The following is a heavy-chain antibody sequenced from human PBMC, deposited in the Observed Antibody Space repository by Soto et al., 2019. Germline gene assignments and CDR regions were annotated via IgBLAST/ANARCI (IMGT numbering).Heavy chain of an antibody. D-gene: IGHD1-1*01. CDR2: MNAGNGNT. CDR1: GYTFTSYA. V-gene: IGHV1-3*01. J-gene: IGHJ5*02. Sequence: GGSGKVSLKPSGYTFTSYAMHLVRQAPGQRLEWMGWMNAGNGNTKYSQKFQGRVTITRDTSASTTYRELSSLRSEDTAVYYCAREGSTNWNNWFDPWGQGTMVTVSS. CDR3: AREGSTNWNNWFDP.